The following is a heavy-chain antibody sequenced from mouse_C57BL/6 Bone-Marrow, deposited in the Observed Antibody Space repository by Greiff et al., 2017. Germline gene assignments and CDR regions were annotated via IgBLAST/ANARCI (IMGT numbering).Heavy chain of an antibody. V-gene: IGHV2-5*01. D-gene: IGHD2-2*01. CDR1: GFSLTSYG. CDR3: AKIFPLMGYDGLYYAMDY. Sequence: QVQLQQSGPGLVQPSQSLSISCTVSGFSLTSYGVHWVRQSPGKGLEWLGVIWRGGSTEYTAAFMSRLSITKDNSKSQVFFKMNSLQADDTAIYYCAKIFPLMGYDGLYYAMDYWGQGTSVTVSS. J-gene: IGHJ4*01. CDR2: IWRGGST.